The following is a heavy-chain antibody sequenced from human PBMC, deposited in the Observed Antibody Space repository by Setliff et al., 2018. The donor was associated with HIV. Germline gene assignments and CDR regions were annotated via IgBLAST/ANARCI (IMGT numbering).Heavy chain of an antibody. D-gene: IGHD6-6*01. CDR3: ARASSSSLFDY. CDR1: GGSISSYY. Sequence: ETLSLTCTVSGGSISSYYWSWIRQPPGKGLEWIGYIYTSGSTNYNPSLKSRVTISVDTSKNQFSLKLSSVTAADTAVYYCARASSSSLFDYWGQGTLVTVSS. CDR2: IYTSGST. J-gene: IGHJ4*02. V-gene: IGHV4-4*08.